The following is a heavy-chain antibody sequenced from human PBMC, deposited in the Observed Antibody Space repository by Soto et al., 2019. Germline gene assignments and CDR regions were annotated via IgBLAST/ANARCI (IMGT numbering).Heavy chain of an antibody. CDR2: INPSGGST. J-gene: IGHJ4*02. CDR3: ARDRCDTTSCYECDY. D-gene: IGHD2-2*01. V-gene: IGHV1-46*01. Sequence: QVQLVQSGAEVKKSGASVKVSCKASGYTFTSYYMHWVRQAPGQGLEWMGIINPSGGSTRFAQKFQGGVTLTRDTSTSTVYMELSSLRSDDTAVYYCARDRCDTTSCYECDYWGQGTLVTVSS. CDR1: GYTFTSYY.